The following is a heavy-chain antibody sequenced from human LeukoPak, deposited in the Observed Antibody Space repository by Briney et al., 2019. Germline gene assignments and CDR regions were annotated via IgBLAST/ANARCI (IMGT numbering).Heavy chain of an antibody. V-gene: IGHV3-23*01. CDR3: AKVAVHSSGWYGFDS. CDR2: ISVSGGNT. Sequence: PGGSLRLSWVASGFTFSSYAMTWVRQAPGKGLEWVSVISVSGGNTYYADSVKGRFTISRDNSKNTLYLQMNGLRVEDTAVYYCAKVAVHSSGWYGFDSWGQGTLVTVSS. D-gene: IGHD6-19*01. CDR1: GFTFSSYA. J-gene: IGHJ5*01.